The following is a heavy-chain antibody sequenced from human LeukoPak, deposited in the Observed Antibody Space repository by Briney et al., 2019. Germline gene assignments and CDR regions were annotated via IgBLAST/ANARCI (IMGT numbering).Heavy chain of an antibody. CDR3: ARDGGYSYGLDYDYYYMDV. CDR1: GFAFSTFG. CDR2: INGNGGST. J-gene: IGHJ6*03. Sequence: GGSLRLSCTASGFAFSTFGMSWVRQAPGKGLEWVSGINGNGGSTGYADSVKGRVIISRDNAKNSLYLQMNSLRAEDTAFYYCARDGGYSYGLDYDYYYMDVWGKGTSVTVSS. V-gene: IGHV3-20*04. D-gene: IGHD5-18*01.